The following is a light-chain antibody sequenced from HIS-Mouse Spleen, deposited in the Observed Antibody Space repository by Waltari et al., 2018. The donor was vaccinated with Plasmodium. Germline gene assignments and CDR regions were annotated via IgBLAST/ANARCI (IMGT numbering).Light chain of an antibody. CDR1: ALPKQY. Sequence: SYELTQPPSVSVSPGQTARITCSGDALPKQYAYWYQQKPGQAPVLVIYKDSERTSGIPERFSGSSSGTTGTLTISGVQAEDEADYYCQSADSSGTYVVFGGGTKLTVL. CDR3: QSADSSGTYVV. CDR2: KDS. V-gene: IGLV3-25*03. J-gene: IGLJ2*01.